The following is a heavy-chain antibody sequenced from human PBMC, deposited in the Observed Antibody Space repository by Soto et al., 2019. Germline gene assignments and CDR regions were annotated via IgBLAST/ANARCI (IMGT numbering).Heavy chain of an antibody. CDR3: AASIVLMVYAIGPTYGMDV. CDR1: GFTFTSSA. Sequence: SVKVSCKASGFTFTSSAVQWVRQARGQRLEWIGWIVVGSGNTNYAQKFQERVTITRDMSTSTAYMELSSLRSEDMAVYYCAASIVLMVYAIGPTYGMDVWGQGTTVTVSS. CDR2: IVVGSGNT. V-gene: IGHV1-58*01. J-gene: IGHJ6*02. D-gene: IGHD2-8*01.